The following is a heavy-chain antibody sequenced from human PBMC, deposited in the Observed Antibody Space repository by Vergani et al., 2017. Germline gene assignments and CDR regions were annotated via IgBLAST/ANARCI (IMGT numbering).Heavy chain of an antibody. CDR1: GFTFSSYA. J-gene: IGHJ3*02. D-gene: IGHD3-3*01. V-gene: IGHV3-23*01. CDR2: ISGSGGST. Sequence: EVQLLESGGGLVQPGGSLRLSCAASGFTFSSYAMSWVRQAPGKGLEWVSAISGSGGSTYYADSVKGRFTISRDKSKNTLYLQMNSLRAEDTAVYYCAKDRGITIFGVVIGAFDIWGQGRMVTVSS. CDR3: AKDRGITIFGVVIGAFDI.